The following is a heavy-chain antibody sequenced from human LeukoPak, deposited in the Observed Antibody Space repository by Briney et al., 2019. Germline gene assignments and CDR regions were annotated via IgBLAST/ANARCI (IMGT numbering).Heavy chain of an antibody. V-gene: IGHV3-23*01. J-gene: IGHJ6*03. CDR2: ISGSGGST. CDR3: ARANGYCSSTSCYSYYYYYYMDV. CDR1: GFTFSSYA. Sequence: GGSLRLSCAASGFTFSSYAMSWVRQAPGKGLEWVSAISGSGGSTYYADSVKGRFTISRDNSKNTLYLQMNSLRAEDTAVYNCARANGYCSSTSCYSYYYYYYMDVWGKGTTVTVSS. D-gene: IGHD2-2*01.